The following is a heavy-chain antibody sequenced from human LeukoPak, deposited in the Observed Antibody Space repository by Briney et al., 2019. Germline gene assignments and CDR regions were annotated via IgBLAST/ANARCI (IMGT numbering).Heavy chain of an antibody. D-gene: IGHD3-22*01. CDR2: MNPHSANT. J-gene: IGHJ4*02. CDR1: GYTFTSYD. Sequence: GASVKVSCKASGYTFTSYDINWVRQATGQGLEGMGWMNPHSANTGYAQKFQGRVTMTRNTSVSTAYMELSSLRSEDTAVYYCARAIKYYYDSSGYYAYYFDYWGQGTLVTVSS. V-gene: IGHV1-8*01. CDR3: ARAIKYYYDSSGYYAYYFDY.